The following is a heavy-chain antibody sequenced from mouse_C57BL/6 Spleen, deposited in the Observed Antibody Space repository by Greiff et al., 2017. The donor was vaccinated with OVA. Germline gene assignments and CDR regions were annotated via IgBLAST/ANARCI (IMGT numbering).Heavy chain of an antibody. V-gene: IGHV1-64*01. J-gene: IGHJ2*01. CDR3: ARYGAYQPLGY. CDR1: GYTFTSYW. Sequence: QVQLKQPGAELVKPGASVKLSCKASGYTFTSYWMHWVKQRPGQGLEWIGMIHTNSGSTNYNEKLKSKATLTVDKSSSTAYMQLSSLTSEDSAVYYCARYGAYQPLGYWGQGTTLTVSS. D-gene: IGHD6-1*01. CDR2: IHTNSGST.